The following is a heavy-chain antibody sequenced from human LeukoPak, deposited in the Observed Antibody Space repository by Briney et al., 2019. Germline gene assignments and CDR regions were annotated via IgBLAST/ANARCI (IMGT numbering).Heavy chain of an antibody. J-gene: IGHJ6*02. V-gene: IGHV3-23*01. CDR3: AKDIVLRFLEWLPHPHGMDV. Sequence: GGSLRLSCAASGFTFSSYAMSWVRQAPGKGLEWVSAISGSGGSTYYADSVKGRFTTSRDNSKNTLYLQMNSLRAEDTAVYYCAKDIVLRFLEWLPHPHGMDVWGQGTTVTVSS. CDR1: GFTFSSYA. D-gene: IGHD3-3*01. CDR2: ISGSGGST.